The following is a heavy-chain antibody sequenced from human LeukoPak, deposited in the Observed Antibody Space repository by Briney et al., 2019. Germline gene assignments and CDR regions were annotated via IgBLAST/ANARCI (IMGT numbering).Heavy chain of an antibody. J-gene: IGHJ4*02. CDR3: ASSSSSAGSGTYYLFDY. V-gene: IGHV3-11*06. D-gene: IGHD3-10*01. Sequence: GGSLRLSCAASGFPYSDYYMSWIRQAPAKGLEWVSYIRSRGSYTIYADSVKGRLTISRDNAKNSLYLQMNSLRAEDTAVYYCASSSSSAGSGTYYLFDYWGQGTLVTVSS. CDR1: GFPYSDYY. CDR2: IRSRGSYT.